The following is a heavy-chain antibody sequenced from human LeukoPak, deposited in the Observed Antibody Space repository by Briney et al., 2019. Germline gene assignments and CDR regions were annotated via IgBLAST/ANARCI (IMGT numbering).Heavy chain of an antibody. CDR3: AKDQPDVGTTAWFFDY. CDR1: GFTFGSYG. CDR2: IRNDGSTK. D-gene: IGHD1-26*01. J-gene: IGHJ4*02. Sequence: GGSLRLSCAASGFTFGSYGIYWVRQAPGKGLEWVAFIRNDGSTKYYTDSVKGRFTISRDNSRATLYLQMNSLRAEDTAVYYCAKDQPDVGTTAWFFDYWGQGTLVTVSS. V-gene: IGHV3-30*02.